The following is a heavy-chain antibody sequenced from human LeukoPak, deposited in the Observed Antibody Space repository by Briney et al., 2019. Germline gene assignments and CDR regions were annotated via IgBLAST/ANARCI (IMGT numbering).Heavy chain of an antibody. Sequence: GGSLRLSCAASGFTVSSNYMSWVRQAPGKGLEWVSSISVGGGDTFIADSVKGRFTITRENSMDTLYLQMMGLRVEDTAIYYCAKLNLGEMAYFDSWGQGILVTVSS. J-gene: IGHJ4*02. CDR3: AKLNLGEMAYFDS. D-gene: IGHD2-21*01. V-gene: IGHV3-23*01. CDR2: ISVGGGDT. CDR1: GFTVSSNY.